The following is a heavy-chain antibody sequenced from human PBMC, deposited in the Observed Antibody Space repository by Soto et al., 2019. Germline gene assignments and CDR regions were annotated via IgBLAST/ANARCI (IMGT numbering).Heavy chain of an antibody. CDR3: ARDPPARTSYYGDAFDI. V-gene: IGHV3-11*01. Sequence: GGSLRLSCAASGFTFTDYDMSWIRQAPGKGLEWVSYISSSGITIYYADSVKGRFTISRDNAKNSLYLQMNSLRAEDPAVYYCARDPPARTSYYGDAFDIWGQGKMLTVSS. J-gene: IGHJ3*02. CDR2: ISSSGITI. D-gene: IGHD4-4*01. CDR1: GFTFTDYD.